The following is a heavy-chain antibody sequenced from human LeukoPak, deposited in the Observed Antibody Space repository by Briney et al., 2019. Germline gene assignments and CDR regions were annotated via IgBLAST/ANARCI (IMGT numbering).Heavy chain of an antibody. CDR1: GGSISSDY. Sequence: SETLSLTCTVAGGSISSDYWRWVRQPPGRGLKWLGYIYYSRSTNYNPSLKSPVTISVDTSKHQFSLKLSSVPAADTAVYYCARATDYYDSSGIDHWGQGTLVTVSS. CDR3: ARATDYYDSSGIDH. V-gene: IGHV4-59*01. J-gene: IGHJ5*02. CDR2: IYYSRST. D-gene: IGHD3-22*01.